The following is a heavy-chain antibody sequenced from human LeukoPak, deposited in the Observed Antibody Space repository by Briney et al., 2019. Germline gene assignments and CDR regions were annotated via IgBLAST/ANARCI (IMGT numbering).Heavy chain of an antibody. CDR2: IKDDGSEK. J-gene: IGHJ6*02. CDR3: ARRGITISGVLVYHYSGLDV. CDR1: GFTFSSHW. D-gene: IGHD3-3*01. V-gene: IGHV3-7*01. Sequence: GGSLRLSCAGSGFTFSSHWMNWVRQAPGKGLEWEASIKDDGSEKHYVDSVSGRFTISRDNAKNSLHLQMSSLRAEDTAVYYCARRGITISGVLVYHYSGLDVWGQGTTVTVSS.